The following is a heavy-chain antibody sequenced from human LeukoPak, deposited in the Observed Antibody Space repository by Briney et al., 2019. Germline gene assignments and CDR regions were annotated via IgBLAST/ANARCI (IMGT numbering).Heavy chain of an antibody. J-gene: IGHJ3*02. CDR3: AKVNSGWIFWGAFDI. CDR1: GFTFSSYG. Sequence: PGGSLRLSCAASGFTFSSYGMHWVRQAPGKGLEWVAVISYDGSNKYYADSVKGRFTISRDNSKNTLYPQMNSLRAEDTAVYYCAKVNSGWIFWGAFDIWGQGTMVTVSS. CDR2: ISYDGSNK. D-gene: IGHD6-19*01. V-gene: IGHV3-30*18.